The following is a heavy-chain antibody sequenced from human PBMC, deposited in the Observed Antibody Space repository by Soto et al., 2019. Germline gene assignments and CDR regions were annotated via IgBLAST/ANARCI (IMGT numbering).Heavy chain of an antibody. CDR3: AHTPYSSSSVDWFDP. CDR1: GFSLSTSGVG. CDR2: IYWDDDK. D-gene: IGHD6-6*01. J-gene: IGHJ5*02. V-gene: IGHV2-5*02. Sequence: SGPTLVNPPQTLTLTCTFSGFSLSTSGVGVGWIRQPPGKALEWLALIYWDDDKRYSPSLKSRLTITKDSSKNQVVLTMTNMDPVDTATYYCAHTPYSSSSVDWFDPWGQGTLVTVSS.